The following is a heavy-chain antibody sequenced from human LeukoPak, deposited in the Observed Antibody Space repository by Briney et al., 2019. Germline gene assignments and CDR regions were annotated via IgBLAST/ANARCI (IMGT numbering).Heavy chain of an antibody. CDR1: GFTFSHAW. J-gene: IGHJ5*02. D-gene: IGHD3-9*01. CDR3: TTDPDYDILTNGNWFDP. V-gene: IGHV3-15*01. Sequence: GGSLRLTCAASGFTFSHAWMSWVRQAPGKGLEWVGRINSKTDGGTTDYAAPVKGRFTISRDDSKNTLYLQMNSLKTEYTAVYYCTTDPDYDILTNGNWFDPWGQGTLVTVSS. CDR2: INSKTDGGTT.